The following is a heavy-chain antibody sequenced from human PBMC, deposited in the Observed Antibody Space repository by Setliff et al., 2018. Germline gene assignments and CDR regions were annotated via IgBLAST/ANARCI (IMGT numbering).Heavy chain of an antibody. CDR2: INQSGST. D-gene: IGHD3-22*01. Sequence: SETLSLTCAVYGGSFSGYVWTFIRQSPGKGLEWIGEINQSGSTNYNPSLKSRVTISVDTSKNQFSLKLSSVTAADTAVYYCARGYFPSESSSYFYAYWGRGTLVTVSS. CDR1: GGSFSGYV. CDR3: ARGYFPSESSSYFYAY. V-gene: IGHV4-34*01. J-gene: IGHJ4*02.